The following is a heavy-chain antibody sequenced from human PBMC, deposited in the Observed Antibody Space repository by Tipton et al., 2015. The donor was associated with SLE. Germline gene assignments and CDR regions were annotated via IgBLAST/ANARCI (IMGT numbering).Heavy chain of an antibody. J-gene: IGHJ4*02. D-gene: IGHD5-18*01. V-gene: IGHV4-39*07. Sequence: TLSLTCTVSGGSISTINNYWGWIRQPPGKGLEWIGSIAHYFGSTYYNPSLTSRVDISVDPSKNQFSLKVHSVTAADTAVYYCARDPGGYGNFWGLGTLVTVSS. CDR3: ARDPGGYGNF. CDR2: IAHYFGST. CDR1: GGSISTINNY.